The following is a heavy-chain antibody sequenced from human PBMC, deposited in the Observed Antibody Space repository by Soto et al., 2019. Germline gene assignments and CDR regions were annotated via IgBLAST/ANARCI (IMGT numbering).Heavy chain of an antibody. V-gene: IGHV3-15*07. CDR3: TTGRGGSAYLPGAY. CDR1: GFSFTSAW. Sequence: EVQLVESGGGLVKPGGSLRLSCAASGFSFTSAWMNWVRQIPGKGLEWVGRIKTNIDGGATDYSAPVKGRFTISRDDSKDTVYLQMNSLKTEDTAVYYCTTGRGGSAYLPGAYWGQGALVTVSS. J-gene: IGHJ4*02. CDR2: IKTNIDGGAT. D-gene: IGHD2-8*02.